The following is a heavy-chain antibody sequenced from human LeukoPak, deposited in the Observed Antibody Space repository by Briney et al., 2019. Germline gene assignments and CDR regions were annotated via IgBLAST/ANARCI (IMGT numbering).Heavy chain of an antibody. J-gene: IGHJ4*02. CDR3: ARGRDRGASTPFDY. D-gene: IGHD1-26*01. Sequence: ASVKVSCKASGYTFTDYYMHWVRQAPGQGPEWMGWINSNSGATNYAQKFQGRVTMTRDTSISTVYMELSSLRSDDTAVYYCARGRDRGASTPFDYRGQGTLVTVSS. CDR1: GYTFTDYY. CDR2: INSNSGAT. V-gene: IGHV1-2*02.